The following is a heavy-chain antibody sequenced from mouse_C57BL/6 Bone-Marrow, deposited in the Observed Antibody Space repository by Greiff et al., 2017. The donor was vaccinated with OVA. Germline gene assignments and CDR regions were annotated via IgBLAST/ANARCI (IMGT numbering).Heavy chain of an antibody. J-gene: IGHJ2*01. V-gene: IGHV1-81*01. CDR1: GYTFTSYG. Sequence: VQLQQSGAELARPGASVKLSCKASGYTFTSYGISWVKQRTGQGLEWIGEIYPRSGNTYYNEKFKGKATLTADKSSSTAYMELRSLTSEDSAVYFCADCGGYYEGYWGQGTTLTVSS. CDR3: ADCGGYYEGY. D-gene: IGHD2-3*01. CDR2: IYPRSGNT.